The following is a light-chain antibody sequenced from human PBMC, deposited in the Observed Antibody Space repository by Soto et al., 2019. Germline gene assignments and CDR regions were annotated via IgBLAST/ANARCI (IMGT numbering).Light chain of an antibody. J-gene: IGKJ1*01. V-gene: IGKV1-33*01. CDR3: QQYDTYSWT. CDR1: QDISNF. CDR2: DAS. Sequence: DIQMTQSPSSLSASVGDRVTITCQASQDISNFLNWYQQKPGKAPKLLIYDASILETGVPSRFSGSGSGTEFTLTISGLQPDDFATYYCQQYDTYSWTFGQGTKVEIK.